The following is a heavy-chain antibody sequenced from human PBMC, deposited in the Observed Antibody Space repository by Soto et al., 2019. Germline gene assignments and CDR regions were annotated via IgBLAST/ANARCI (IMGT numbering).Heavy chain of an antibody. CDR3: ARDGLRVRGVIEFDP. CDR2: IYYSGST. V-gene: IGHV4-31*03. D-gene: IGHD3-10*01. Sequence: PSETLSLTCTVSGGSISSGGYYWSWIRQHPGKGLEWIGYIYYSGSTYYNPSLKSRVTISVDTSKNQFSLKLSSVTAADTAVYYCARDGLRVRGVIEFDPWGQGTLVTVSS. J-gene: IGHJ5*02. CDR1: GGSISSGGYY.